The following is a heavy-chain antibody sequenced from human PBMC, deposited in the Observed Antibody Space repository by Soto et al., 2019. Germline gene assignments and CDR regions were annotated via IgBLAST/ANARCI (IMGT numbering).Heavy chain of an antibody. CDR3: ARDFGVQELDY. CDR2: INQDGSEK. J-gene: IGHJ4*02. CDR1: GFTFSSFL. Sequence: GGSLRLSCAASGFTFSSFLITWVRQAPGKGLEWVANINQDGSEKHYVDSVKGRFTLSRDNAENSVYLQMNSLRADDTAVYYCARDFGVQELDYWGQGTLVTVSS. V-gene: IGHV3-7*01. D-gene: IGHD3-3*01.